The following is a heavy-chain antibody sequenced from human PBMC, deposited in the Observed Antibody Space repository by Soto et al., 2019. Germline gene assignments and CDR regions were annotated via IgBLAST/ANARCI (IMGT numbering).Heavy chain of an antibody. J-gene: IGHJ1*01. CDR1: GYTFTSYD. V-gene: IGHV1-8*01. D-gene: IGHD2-2*01. CDR2: MNPNSGNT. Sequence: GASVKVSCKASGYTFTSYDIKWVRQATRQGLEWMGWMNPNSGNTGYAQKFQGRVTMTRNTSISTAYMELSSLRSEDTAVYYCARVTCSSTSCYDSPAEYFQHWGQGTLVTVSS. CDR3: ARVTCSSTSCYDSPAEYFQH.